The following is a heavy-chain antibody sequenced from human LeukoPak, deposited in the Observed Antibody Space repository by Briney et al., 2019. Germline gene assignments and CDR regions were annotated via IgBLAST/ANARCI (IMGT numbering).Heavy chain of an antibody. Sequence: SDTLSLTCTLSGPSISSYDWSWIRHPAGKGLEWVGRIYTSGSTNYNPPLKSRVTMSVDTSKNQFSLKLCSVTAADTAVYYCARDEYYYDSSGYSDAFDIWGQGTMVTVSS. V-gene: IGHV4-4*07. CDR1: GPSISSYD. CDR2: IYTSGST. D-gene: IGHD3-22*01. J-gene: IGHJ3*02. CDR3: ARDEYYYDSSGYSDAFDI.